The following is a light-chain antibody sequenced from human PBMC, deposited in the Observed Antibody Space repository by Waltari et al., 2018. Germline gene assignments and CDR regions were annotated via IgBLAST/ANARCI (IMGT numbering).Light chain of an antibody. J-gene: IGKJ1*01. V-gene: IGKV3-20*01. Sequence: EIVLTQSPGTLSLSLGERATASCRASQSVSRALAWYQQKPGQAPRLLIYGASTRATGIPDRFSDSGSGTDFSLTISRLEPDDFAVYYCQHYLRLPVTFGQGTTVEI. CDR2: GAS. CDR1: QSVSRA. CDR3: QHYLRLPVT.